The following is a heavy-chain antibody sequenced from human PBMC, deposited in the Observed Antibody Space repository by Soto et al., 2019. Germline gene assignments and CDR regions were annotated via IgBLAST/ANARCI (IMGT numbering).Heavy chain of an antibody. J-gene: IGHJ4*02. D-gene: IGHD2-15*01. CDR3: AREEYCSGGSCYSNLGY. CDR2: ISSYNGDT. CDR1: GYKFTSYG. Sequence: SVKVSCKASGYKFTSYGITWVRQAPGHGLEWMGWISSYNGDTNYAQKLQGRVTMTSDTSTSTVYMELSSLRSEDTAVYYCAREEYCSGGSCYSNLGYWGQGTLVTVSS. V-gene: IGHV1-18*01.